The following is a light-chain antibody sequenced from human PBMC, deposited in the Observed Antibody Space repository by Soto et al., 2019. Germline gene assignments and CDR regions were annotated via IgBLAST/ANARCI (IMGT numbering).Light chain of an antibody. V-gene: IGLV8-61*01. Sequence: QTVVTQEPSFSVSPGRTVTLTCALSSGSVSTTYYPSWYQQTPGQAPRTLIYSTNTRSSGVPDRFSGSILGNKAALTITGAQADEESDYYCVLYMGSGSWVFGGGTKVTVL. J-gene: IGLJ3*02. CDR3: VLYMGSGSWV. CDR2: STN. CDR1: SGSVSTTYY.